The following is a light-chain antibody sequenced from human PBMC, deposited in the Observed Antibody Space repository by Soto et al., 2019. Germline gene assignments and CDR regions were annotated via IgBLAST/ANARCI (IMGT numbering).Light chain of an antibody. Sequence: EIALTQSPATLSLSPGERATLSCRASQSVSSYLAWYQQKPGQAPRLLIYDASNRATGIPARFSGSGSGTDFTLTISSLEPEDFAVYYCQQRSNWLIFTFGPGTKVDIK. J-gene: IGKJ3*01. CDR1: QSVSSY. CDR2: DAS. V-gene: IGKV3-11*01. CDR3: QQRSNWLIFT.